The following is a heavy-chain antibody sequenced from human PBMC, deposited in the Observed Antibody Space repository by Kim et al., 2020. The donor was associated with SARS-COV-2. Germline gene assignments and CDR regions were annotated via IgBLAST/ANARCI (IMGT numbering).Heavy chain of an antibody. Sequence: RYSPSLQGQVTISADKSISTAYLQWSSLKASDTAMYYCARQGDTAMALDYWGQGTLVTVSS. CDR3: ARQGDTAMALDY. D-gene: IGHD5-18*01. V-gene: IGHV5-51*01. J-gene: IGHJ4*02.